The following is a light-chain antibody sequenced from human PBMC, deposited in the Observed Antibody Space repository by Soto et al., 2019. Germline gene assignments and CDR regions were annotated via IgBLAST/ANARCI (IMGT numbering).Light chain of an antibody. V-gene: IGKV3-20*01. CDR1: QSVSSNF. Sequence: EIVLTQAPGTLSLSPGERATLSCRATQSVSSNFLAWYQEKLGQAPRLLIYGASKRATGIQDRFSGSGSGTDFTLTISRLEPEDFAVYYCRQYGTSLGFPVGGGTKVDI. J-gene: IGKJ4*01. CDR2: GAS. CDR3: RQYGTSLGFP.